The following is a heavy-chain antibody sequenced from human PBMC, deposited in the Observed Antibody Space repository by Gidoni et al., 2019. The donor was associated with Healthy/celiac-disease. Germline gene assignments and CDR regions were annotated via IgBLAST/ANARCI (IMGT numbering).Heavy chain of an antibody. V-gene: IGHV1-46*03. CDR1: GYTFTSYY. CDR3: ARDRGRDGQPGYYYGMDV. Sequence: QVQLVQSGAEVKKPGASVKVSCKASGYTFTSYYMHWVRQAPGQGLEWMGIINPSGGSTSYAQKFQGRVTMTRDTSTSTVYMELSSLRSEDTAVYYCARDRGRDGQPGYYYGMDVWGQGTTVTVSS. CDR2: INPSGGST. J-gene: IGHJ6*02. D-gene: IGHD3-16*01.